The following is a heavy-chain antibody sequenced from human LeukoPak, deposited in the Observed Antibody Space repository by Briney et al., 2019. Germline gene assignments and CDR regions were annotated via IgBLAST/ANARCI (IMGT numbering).Heavy chain of an antibody. V-gene: IGHV3-23*01. CDR1: GFTFSNYA. CDR3: AKPDFYYYDSSGYRGALDI. J-gene: IGHJ3*02. Sequence: GGSLRLSCAASGFTFSNYAMSWVRQAPGKGLEWVSTISGSGGSTHYADSVKGRFTISRDNSKNTLYLQMNSLRAEDTAVYYCAKPDFYYYDSSGYRGALDIWGQGTLVTVSS. CDR2: ISGSGGST. D-gene: IGHD3-22*01.